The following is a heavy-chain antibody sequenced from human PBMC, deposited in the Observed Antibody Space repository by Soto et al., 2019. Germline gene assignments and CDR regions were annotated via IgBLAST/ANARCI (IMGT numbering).Heavy chain of an antibody. CDR1: GFTFSNAW. D-gene: IGHD3-3*01. CDR2: IKSKTDGGTT. J-gene: IGHJ5*02. CDR3: TTDPYGLRTIFGVVGIDP. V-gene: IGHV3-15*01. Sequence: EVQLVESGGGLVKPGGSLRLSCAASGFTFSNAWMSWFRQAPGKGLEWVGRIKSKTDGGTTDYAAPVKGRFTISRNDSKNTLYLQMNSLKTEYTAVYYCTTDPYGLRTIFGVVGIDPWGQGTLVTVSS.